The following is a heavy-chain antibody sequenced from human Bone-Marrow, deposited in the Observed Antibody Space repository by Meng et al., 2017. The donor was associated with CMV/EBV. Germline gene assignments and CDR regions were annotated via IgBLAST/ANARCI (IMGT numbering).Heavy chain of an antibody. CDR2: IGTAGDT. V-gene: IGHV3-13*01. CDR1: GFTFSSYD. J-gene: IGHJ6*02. Sequence: GESLKIPCAASGFTFSSYDMHWVRQATGKGLEWVSAIGTAGDTYYPGSVKGRFTISRENAKNSFYLQINSLRAGDTAVYYCARDRIVGAGGYYGMEVLGLGTTVTVSS. D-gene: IGHD1-26*01. CDR3: ARDRIVGAGGYYGMEV.